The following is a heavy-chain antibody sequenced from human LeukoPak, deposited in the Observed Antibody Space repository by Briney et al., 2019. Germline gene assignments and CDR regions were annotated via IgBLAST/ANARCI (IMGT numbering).Heavy chain of an antibody. Sequence: SVKVSCKASGYTFTSYGISWVRQAPGQGLEWMGGIIPIFGTANYAQKFQGRVTITADESTSTAYMELSSLRSEDTAVYYCARSYDSSGYYGGRRAFDIWGQGTMVTVSS. D-gene: IGHD3-22*01. J-gene: IGHJ3*02. CDR1: GYTFTSYG. V-gene: IGHV1-69*13. CDR3: ARSYDSSGYYGGRRAFDI. CDR2: IIPIFGTA.